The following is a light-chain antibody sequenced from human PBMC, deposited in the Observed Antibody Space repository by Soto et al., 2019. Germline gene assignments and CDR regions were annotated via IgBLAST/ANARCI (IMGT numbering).Light chain of an antibody. CDR3: AAWDDSLSGV. J-gene: IGLJ3*02. CDR2: RND. V-gene: IGLV1-47*01. Sequence: QPVLTQPPSASGTPGQRVTISCSGSSSNIGSNYVYWYQHLPGTAPKLLIDRNDQRPSGVPDRFSGFKSGTSASLVISGLRSEDEAGYYCAAWDDSLSGVFGGGTKVTVL. CDR1: SSNIGSNY.